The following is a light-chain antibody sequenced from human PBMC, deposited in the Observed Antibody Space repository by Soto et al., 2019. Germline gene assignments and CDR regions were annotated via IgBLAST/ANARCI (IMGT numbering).Light chain of an antibody. CDR3: QQYGSSPRIT. CDR1: QSVSSSY. Sequence: EIVLTQSPGTLSLSPGERATLSCRASQSVSSSYLAWYQHKPGQAPRPLIYGASSRATGIPDRFSGSGSGTDFTLTISRLEPEDFAVYYCQQYGSSPRITFGQGTKVDIK. CDR2: GAS. J-gene: IGKJ1*01. V-gene: IGKV3-20*01.